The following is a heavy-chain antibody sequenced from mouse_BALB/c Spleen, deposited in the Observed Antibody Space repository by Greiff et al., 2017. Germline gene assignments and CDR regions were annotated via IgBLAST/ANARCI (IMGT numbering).Heavy chain of an antibody. CDR3: ARYDYDKGFDY. CDR2: INPNNGDT. CDR1: GYTFTDYY. D-gene: IGHD2-4*01. J-gene: IGHJ2*01. Sequence: VQLQQSGPELVTPAPSVSISCTASGYTFTDYYMRWVKQSPGKSLEWIGDINPNNGDTFYNQKFKGKATLTVDKSSSTAYMQLNSLTSEDSAVYYCARYDYDKGFDYWGQGTTLTVSS. V-gene: IGHV1-26*01.